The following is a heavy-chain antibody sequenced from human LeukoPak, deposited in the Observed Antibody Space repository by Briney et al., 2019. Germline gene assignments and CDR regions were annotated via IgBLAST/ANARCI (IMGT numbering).Heavy chain of an antibody. Sequence: GGSLRLSCAASGFSVSDYFMAWVRPAPGKGRQGVSHIERAGVTENADSVKGRFTVSRDTSRNILYLQISSLRADDTAMYYCARGRASTTIFDYWGQGTLVTVSS. J-gene: IGHJ4*02. CDR1: GFSVSDYF. D-gene: IGHD5-12*01. CDR2: IERAGVT. V-gene: IGHV3-53*01. CDR3: ARGRASTTIFDY.